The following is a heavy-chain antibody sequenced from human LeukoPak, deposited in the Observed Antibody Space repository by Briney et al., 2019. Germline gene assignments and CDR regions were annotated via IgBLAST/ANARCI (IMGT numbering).Heavy chain of an antibody. CDR2: ISSSGSTI. D-gene: IGHD3-22*01. Sequence: GGSLILSCAASGFTFSDYYMSWIRQAPGKGLEWVSYISSSGSTIYYADSVKGRFTISRDNAKNSLYLQMNSLRAEDTAVYYCARGRYYDSSGYAIDYWGQGTLVTVSS. CDR3: ARGRYYDSSGYAIDY. J-gene: IGHJ4*02. CDR1: GFTFSDYY. V-gene: IGHV3-11*01.